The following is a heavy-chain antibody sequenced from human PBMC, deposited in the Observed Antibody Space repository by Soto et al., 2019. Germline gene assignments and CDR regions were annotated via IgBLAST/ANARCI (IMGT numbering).Heavy chain of an antibody. Sequence: EVQLLESGGGLVQPGGSLRLSCAASGFTISGYVMSWVRQAPGKGLEWISIISGSGGSSYYADSVKGRFTISRDNSNNTVYLQMHSLRADDTAVYYCAKNGCGGDCYSSVAGNWFDPWGQGTLVTVSS. CDR1: GFTISGYV. CDR2: ISGSGGSS. D-gene: IGHD2-21*02. CDR3: AKNGCGGDCYSSVAGNWFDP. V-gene: IGHV3-23*01. J-gene: IGHJ5*02.